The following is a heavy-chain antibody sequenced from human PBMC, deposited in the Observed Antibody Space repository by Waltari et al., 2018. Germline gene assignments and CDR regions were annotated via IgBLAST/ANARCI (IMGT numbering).Heavy chain of an antibody. CDR3: ARVPMVRGVLAFMDV. Sequence: QVQLQESGPGLVKPSETLSITCAVSGYSISSGYSWGWIRQPPGKGLEWIGTIYHSGSTYYNPSLKSRVTISVDTSKNQFSLKLSSVTAADTAVYYCARVPMVRGVLAFMDVWGQGTTVTVSS. V-gene: IGHV4-38-2*01. CDR1: GYSISSGYS. CDR2: IYHSGST. D-gene: IGHD3-10*01. J-gene: IGHJ6*02.